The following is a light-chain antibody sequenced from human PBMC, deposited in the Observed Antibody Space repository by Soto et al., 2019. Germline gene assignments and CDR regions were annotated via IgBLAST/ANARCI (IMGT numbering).Light chain of an antibody. Sequence: AIQLTQSPSSLSASVGDRVTITCRASQGISGALAWYQQKPGRPPTLLIYDASSLESGVPSRFSGSESGTVFTLTISSLQAEDFATYYCQQSYSTLITFGQGTRLEIK. J-gene: IGKJ5*01. CDR1: QGISGA. CDR2: DAS. V-gene: IGKV1-13*02. CDR3: QQSYSTLIT.